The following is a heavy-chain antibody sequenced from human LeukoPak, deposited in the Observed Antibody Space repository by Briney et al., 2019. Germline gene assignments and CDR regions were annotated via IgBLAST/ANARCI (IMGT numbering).Heavy chain of an antibody. CDR2: IIPIFGTA. J-gene: IGHJ4*02. Sequence: ASVKVSCKASGGTFSSYAISWVRQAPGQGLEWMGGIIPIFGTANYAQKLQGRVTMTTDTSTSTAYMELRSLRSDDTAVYYCARVDFWSGYYLDYWGQGTLVTVSS. V-gene: IGHV1-69*05. D-gene: IGHD3-3*01. CDR1: GGTFSSYA. CDR3: ARVDFWSGYYLDY.